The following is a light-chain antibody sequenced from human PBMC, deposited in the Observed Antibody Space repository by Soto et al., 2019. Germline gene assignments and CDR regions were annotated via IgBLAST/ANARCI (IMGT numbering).Light chain of an antibody. CDR2: VAS. CDR3: QQSYRSYRP. CDR1: QSISSY. V-gene: IGKV1-39*01. J-gene: IGKJ2*01. Sequence: DIQMTQSPSSLSASVGDRVTITCRASQSISSYLNWYQQKPGKAPKFLIYVASTLQSGVPSRFSGSGSGTEFTLTITSLQPEDFAHYYCQQSYRSYRPFGQGTKLEIK.